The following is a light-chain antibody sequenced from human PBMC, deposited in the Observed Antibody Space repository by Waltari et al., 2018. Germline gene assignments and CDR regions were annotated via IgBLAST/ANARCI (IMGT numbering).Light chain of an antibody. J-gene: IGLJ3*02. CDR2: LDA. CDR3: QAWDFSTGV. Sequence: SYELTQPPSVSVSPGQTASIACSGDKLRQKLFAWYQQRPGQAPVLVIYLDAKRPSGIPERFSGSKSGNTATLTISGTQAMDEAAYYCQAWDFSTGVFGGGTKLAVL. CDR1: KLRQKL. V-gene: IGLV3-1*01.